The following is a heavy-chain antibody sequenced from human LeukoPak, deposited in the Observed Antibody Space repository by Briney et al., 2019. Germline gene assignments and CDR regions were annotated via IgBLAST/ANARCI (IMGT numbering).Heavy chain of an antibody. CDR2: IYHSGST. D-gene: IGHD2-15*01. Sequence: SETLSLTCAVSGGSISSSNWWSWVRQPPGKGLEWIGEIYHSGSTNYNPSLKSRVTISVDKSKNQFSLKLSSVTAADTAVYYCARHGVMVVAATGYYGMDVWGQGTTVTVSS. V-gene: IGHV4-4*02. CDR3: ARHGVMVVAATGYYGMDV. J-gene: IGHJ6*02. CDR1: GGSISSSNW.